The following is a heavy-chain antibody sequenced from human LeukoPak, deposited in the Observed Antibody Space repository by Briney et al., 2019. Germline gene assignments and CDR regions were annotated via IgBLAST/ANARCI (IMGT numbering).Heavy chain of an antibody. CDR2: IYYSGST. D-gene: IGHD3-16*01. CDR3: ARERPRKTGGFDY. Sequence: PSQTLSLTCTVSGGSISSGGYYWSWIRQPPGKGLEWIGYIYYSGSTYYNPSLKSRVTISVDTSKNQLSLKLSSVTAADTAVYYCARERPRKTGGFDYWGQGTLVTVSS. CDR1: GGSISSGGYY. V-gene: IGHV4-31*03. J-gene: IGHJ4*02.